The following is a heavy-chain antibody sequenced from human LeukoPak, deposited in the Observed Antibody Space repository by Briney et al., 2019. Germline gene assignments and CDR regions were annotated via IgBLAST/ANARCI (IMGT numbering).Heavy chain of an antibody. Sequence: PSETLSLTCSVSGGSIGSYYWSWIRQPPGKGLEWIGYIYYSGSTNYNPSLKSRVTISVDTSKNQFSLKLSSVTAADTAVYYCARLQYSSSSANFDYWGQGTLVTVSS. J-gene: IGHJ4*02. V-gene: IGHV4-59*01. CDR1: GGSIGSYY. CDR3: ARLQYSSSSANFDY. CDR2: IYYSGST. D-gene: IGHD6-6*01.